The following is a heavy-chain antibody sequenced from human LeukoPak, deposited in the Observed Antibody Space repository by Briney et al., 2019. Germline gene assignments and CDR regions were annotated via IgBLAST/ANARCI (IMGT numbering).Heavy chain of an antibody. CDR3: ARDLLDCGGDCYEEGGFDY. CDR2: IPCDGSNK. J-gene: IGHJ4*02. Sequence: GGSLRLSCAASGFTFSDYAMHWVRQAPGKGLEWVAVIPCDGSNKYYADSVKGRFTISRDNAKNSLYLQMNSLRAEDTAVYYCARDLLDCGGDCYEEGGFDYWGQGTLVTVSS. CDR1: GFTFSDYA. D-gene: IGHD2-21*02. V-gene: IGHV3-30-3*01.